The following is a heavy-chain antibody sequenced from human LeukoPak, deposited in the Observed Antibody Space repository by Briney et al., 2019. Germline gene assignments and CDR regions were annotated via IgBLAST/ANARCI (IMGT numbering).Heavy chain of an antibody. Sequence: PGGSLRPSCAASGFTFRSYEMNWVRQAPGKGLEWLSYISSSGSTIYYADSVKGRFTISRDNAENSLYLQLNSLRAEDTGVYYCARDTKGPYSRSSLVLGWFDPWGQGTLVTVSS. CDR2: ISSSGSTI. D-gene: IGHD6-6*01. CDR1: GFTFRSYE. CDR3: ARDTKGPYSRSSLVLGWFDP. J-gene: IGHJ5*02. V-gene: IGHV3-48*03.